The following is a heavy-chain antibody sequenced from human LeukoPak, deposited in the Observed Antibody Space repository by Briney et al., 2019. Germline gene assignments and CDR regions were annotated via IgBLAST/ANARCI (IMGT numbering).Heavy chain of an antibody. V-gene: IGHV3-21*01. D-gene: IGHD3-22*01. CDR2: ISSSSSYI. CDR1: GFTFSSYS. CDR3: ARGDSSGYSDY. Sequence: PGGSLRLSCAASGFTFSSYSMNWVRQAPGKGLEWVSSISSSSSYIYYADSVKGRFTISRDNSKNTLYLQMNSLRAEDTAVYYCARGDSSGYSDYWGQGTLVTVSS. J-gene: IGHJ4*02.